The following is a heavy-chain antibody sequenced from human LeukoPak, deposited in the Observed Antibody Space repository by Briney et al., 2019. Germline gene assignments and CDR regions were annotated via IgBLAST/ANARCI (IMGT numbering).Heavy chain of an antibody. CDR1: GFTFSSYS. J-gene: IGHJ4*02. CDR2: ISSGGSTV. CDR3: ARECGGNCYSFDY. V-gene: IGHV3-48*04. Sequence: GGSLRLSCAASGFTFSSYSMNWVRQAPGKGLEWVSYISSGGSTVYYADSVKGRFTISRDNAKNSLYLQMNSLRAEDTALYYCARECGGNCYSFDYWGQGTLVTVSS. D-gene: IGHD2-21*02.